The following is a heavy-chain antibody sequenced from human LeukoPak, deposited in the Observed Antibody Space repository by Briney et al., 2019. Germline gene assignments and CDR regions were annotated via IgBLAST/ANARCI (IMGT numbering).Heavy chain of an antibody. CDR3: AREAYYYDSSGYYLIDY. J-gene: IGHJ4*02. D-gene: IGHD3-22*01. CDR1: GFTFSRYS. Sequence: GGSLRLSCAASGFTFSRYSMNWVRQAPGKGLEWVSYISSSSSTIYYADSVKGRFTISRDNAENSLYLQMNSLRDEDTAVYYCAREAYYYDSSGYYLIDYWGQGTLVTVSS. V-gene: IGHV3-48*02. CDR2: ISSSSSTI.